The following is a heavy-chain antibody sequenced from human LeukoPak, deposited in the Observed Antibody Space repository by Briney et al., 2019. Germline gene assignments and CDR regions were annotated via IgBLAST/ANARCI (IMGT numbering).Heavy chain of an antibody. CDR3: ARDRGYSGSYYYYFDY. CDR2: IIPIFGTA. CDR1: GGTFSSYA. J-gene: IGHJ4*02. V-gene: IGHV1-69*13. Sequence: SVKVSCKASGGTFSSYAISWVRQAPGQGLEWMGGIIPIFGTANYAQKFQGRVTITADESTSTAYMELSSLRSEDTAVYYCARDRGYSGSYYYYFDYWGQGTLVTVSP. D-gene: IGHD1-26*01.